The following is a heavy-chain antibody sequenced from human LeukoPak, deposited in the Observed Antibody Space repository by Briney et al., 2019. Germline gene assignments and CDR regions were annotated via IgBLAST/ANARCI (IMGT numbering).Heavy chain of an antibody. Sequence: SETLSLTCTVSGGSISTYYWGWIRQPPGKGLEWIGYIYYRGSTNYNPSLKSRVTISVDTSKNQFSLKLRSVTAADTAVYYCARGDAAMNLVRNWGQGTLVTVSS. J-gene: IGHJ4*02. D-gene: IGHD5-18*01. CDR2: IYYRGST. CDR1: GGSISTYY. CDR3: ARGDAAMNLVRN. V-gene: IGHV4-59*01.